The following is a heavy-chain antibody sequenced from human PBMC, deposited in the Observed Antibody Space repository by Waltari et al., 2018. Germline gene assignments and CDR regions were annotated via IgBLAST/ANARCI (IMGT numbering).Heavy chain of an antibody. J-gene: IGHJ4*02. Sequence: QVQLQESGPGLVKPSQTLSLTCTVSGGSISSGGYYWSWIRQHPGNGLEWIGYIYYSGSSDYNPSLKRRVTISVDTSKNQFSLKLSAVTAADTAVYYCARGIRRLSGNFLDYWGQGTLVTVSS. CDR1: GGSISSGGYY. V-gene: IGHV4-31*03. CDR2: IYYSGSS. D-gene: IGHD2-21*02. CDR3: ARGIRRLSGNFLDY.